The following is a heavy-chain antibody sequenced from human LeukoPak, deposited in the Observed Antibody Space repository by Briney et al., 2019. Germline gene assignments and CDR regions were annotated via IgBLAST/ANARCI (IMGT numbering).Heavy chain of an antibody. J-gene: IGHJ3*02. CDR3: ARMQRIAVAGTFMISAFDI. CDR2: IYHSGST. V-gene: IGHV4-4*02. CDR1: GGSISSSNW. D-gene: IGHD6-19*01. Sequence: PSETLSLTCAVSGGSISSSNWWSWVRQPPGKGLEWIGEIYHSGSTNYNPSLKSRVTISVDKSKNQFSLKLSSVTAADTAVYYCARMQRIAVAGTFMISAFDIWGQGTMVTVSS.